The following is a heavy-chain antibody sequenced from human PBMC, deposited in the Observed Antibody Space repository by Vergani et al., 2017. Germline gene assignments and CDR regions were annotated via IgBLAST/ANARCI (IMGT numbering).Heavy chain of an antibody. D-gene: IGHD2-2*01. CDR1: GFTFSSYW. CDR2: INSDGSST. CDR3: ASQGMYCSSTSCYYYYYMDV. J-gene: IGHJ6*03. Sequence: VQLVESGGGVVQPGRSLRLSCAASGFTFSSYWMHWVRQAPGKGLVWVSRINSDGSSTSYADSVKGRFTISRDNAKNTLYLQMNSLRAEDTAVYYCASQGMYCSSTSCYYYYYMDVWGKGTTVTVSS. V-gene: IGHV3-74*02.